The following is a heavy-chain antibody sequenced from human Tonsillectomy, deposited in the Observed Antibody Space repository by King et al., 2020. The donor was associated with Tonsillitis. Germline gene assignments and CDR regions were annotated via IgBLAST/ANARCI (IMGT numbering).Heavy chain of an antibody. Sequence: VQLQESGPGLVKPSETLSLTCTVSGASISSNSYYWGWIRQPPGKGLEWIGSIYYSGSTYYNASLKSRVTISVDTSKNQFSLRLSSVTAADTAVYFCARLYYDYLWGTYRHFDYWGQGTLVTVSS. CDR3: ARLYYDYLWGTYRHFDY. D-gene: IGHD3-16*02. CDR1: GASISSNSYY. CDR2: IYYSGST. J-gene: IGHJ4*02. V-gene: IGHV4-39*01.